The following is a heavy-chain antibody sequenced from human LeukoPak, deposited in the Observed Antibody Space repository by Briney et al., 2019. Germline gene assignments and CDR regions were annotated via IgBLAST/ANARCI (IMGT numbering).Heavy chain of an antibody. CDR2: IKGDESAR. D-gene: IGHD1-26*01. CDR1: GFTFSTYW. J-gene: IGHJ4*02. Sequence: PGGSLRLSCAASGFTFSTYWMAWVRQAPGKGLEGVANIKGDESARHQADSVKGRFTISRDNAKKSVYLQMSSLRGEDTAVYYCARDVGGSLDYWGQGTLVTVSS. V-gene: IGHV3-7*01. CDR3: ARDVGGSLDY.